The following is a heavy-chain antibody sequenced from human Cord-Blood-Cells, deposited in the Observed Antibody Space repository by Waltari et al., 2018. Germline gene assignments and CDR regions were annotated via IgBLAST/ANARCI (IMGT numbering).Heavy chain of an antibody. V-gene: IGHV3-7*01. J-gene: IGHJ4*02. CDR3: ARYRDYDFWSGYYY. D-gene: IGHD3-3*01. CDR1: GFTFSSYW. Sequence: EVQLVESGGGLVQPGGSLRLSCAASGFTFSSYWMSWVRQAPGKGLEWVANIKQDGSEKYYVDSVKGRFTISRDNAKNSLYLQMNSLRAEDTAVYYCARYRDYDFWSGYYYWGQGTLVTVSS. CDR2: IKQDGSEK.